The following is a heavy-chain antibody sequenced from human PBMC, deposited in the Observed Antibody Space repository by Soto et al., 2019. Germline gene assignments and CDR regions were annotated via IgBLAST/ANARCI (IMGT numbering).Heavy chain of an antibody. Sequence: QVQLQESGPGLVKPSQTLSLTCTVSGGSISSDYYCWSWIRQSPAKGLEWIGHIYNIVNTYSNPSLRSRVTISVDTSKNHFSLKLTSVTAADTAVYYCARGPSGDKVDNWCQGTLVTVSS. CDR2: IYNIVNT. V-gene: IGHV4-30-4*01. CDR3: ARGPSGDKVDN. CDR1: GGSISSDYYC. D-gene: IGHD7-27*01. J-gene: IGHJ4*02.